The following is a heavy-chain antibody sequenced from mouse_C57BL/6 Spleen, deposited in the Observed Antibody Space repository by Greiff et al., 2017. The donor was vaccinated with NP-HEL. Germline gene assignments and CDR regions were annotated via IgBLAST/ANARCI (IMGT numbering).Heavy chain of an antibody. CDR1: GFTFSDYG. J-gene: IGHJ4*01. V-gene: IGHV5-17*01. Sequence: EVQLVESGGGLVKPGGSLKLSCAASGFTFSDYGMHWVRQAPEKGLEWVAYISSGSSTIYYADTVKGRFTISRDNAKNTLFLQMTSLRSEDTAMYYGARTRDGYSYAMDYWGQGTSLTVSS. CDR3: ARTRDGYSYAMDY. CDR2: ISSGSSTI. D-gene: IGHD2-3*01.